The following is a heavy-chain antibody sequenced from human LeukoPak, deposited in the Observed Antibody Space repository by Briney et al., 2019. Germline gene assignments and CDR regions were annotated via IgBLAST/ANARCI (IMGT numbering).Heavy chain of an antibody. CDR1: GGTFSIYA. D-gene: IGHD4-11*01. V-gene: IGHV1-69*04. J-gene: IGHJ4*02. Sequence: SVKVSCKASGGTFSIYAISWVRPAPGQGLEWMGRIIPILGIANYAQKFQGRVTITADKSTSTAYMELSSLRSEDTAVYYCARLDSTLPYWGQGTLVTVSS. CDR2: IIPILGIA. CDR3: ARLDSTLPY.